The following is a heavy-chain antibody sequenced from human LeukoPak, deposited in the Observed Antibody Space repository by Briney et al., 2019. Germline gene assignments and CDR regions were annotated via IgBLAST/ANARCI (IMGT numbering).Heavy chain of an antibody. V-gene: IGHV4-38-2*02. CDR1: GDSISRGYY. J-gene: IGHJ6*03. CDR2: VYYSGSS. CDR3: ARARPGYNHMDV. Sequence: SETLSLTCNVSGDSISRGYYWGWIRQSPGKGLEWIGNVYYSGSSYFNPSLKSRVTLSADASQNQFSMNLTSLTAADTAVYYCARARPGYNHMDVWGKGTAVTVTS.